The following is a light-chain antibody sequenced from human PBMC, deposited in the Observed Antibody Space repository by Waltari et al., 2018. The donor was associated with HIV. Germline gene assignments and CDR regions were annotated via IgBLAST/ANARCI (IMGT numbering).Light chain of an antibody. V-gene: IGLV5-45*02. CDR3: MIWHNSVWV. CDR2: YNSDADK. J-gene: IGLJ3*02. CDR1: SGINVATYR. Sequence: QAVLTQPSSLSASPGASASLTCTFGSGINVATYRIYWYQQKPGSPPQYLLRYNSDADKQRGSGGSSRFSASKATSANAVILLISGLQSEDEADYYCMIWHNSVWVFGGGTKLTVL.